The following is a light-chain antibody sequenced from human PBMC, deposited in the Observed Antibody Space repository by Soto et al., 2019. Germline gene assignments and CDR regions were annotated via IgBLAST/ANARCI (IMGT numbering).Light chain of an antibody. Sequence: EIVLTQSPGTLSLSPWERAILSYRASQSVSTNVAWYQQKPGEAPRLLIFDASARATGIPARFSGSVSGTDFSLTIRRLEPDDFAVYYCQQYYDWPITFGQGTRLEIK. CDR1: QSVSTN. J-gene: IGKJ5*01. CDR3: QQYYDWPIT. CDR2: DAS. V-gene: IGKV3-15*01.